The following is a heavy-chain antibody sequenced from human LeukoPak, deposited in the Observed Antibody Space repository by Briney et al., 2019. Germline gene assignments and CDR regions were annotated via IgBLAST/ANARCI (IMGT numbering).Heavy chain of an antibody. D-gene: IGHD6-13*01. CDR1: GFTFSSYW. Sequence: PGGSLRLSCAASGFTFSSYWMSWVRQAPGKGLEWVAFIRYDGSNKYYADSVKGRFTISRDNSKNTLYLQMNSLRAEDTAVYYCARDGAAGRGDAFDIWGQGTMVTVSS. J-gene: IGHJ3*02. V-gene: IGHV3-30*02. CDR3: ARDGAAGRGDAFDI. CDR2: IRYDGSNK.